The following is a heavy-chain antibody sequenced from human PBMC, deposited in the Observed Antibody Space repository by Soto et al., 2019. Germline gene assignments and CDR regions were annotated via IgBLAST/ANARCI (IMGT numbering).Heavy chain of an antibody. CDR1: GFSFSSYA. V-gene: IGHV3-23*01. CDR3: AKDRGSGRDFDY. D-gene: IGHD3-10*01. Sequence: VQLLESGGDLVQPGGSLRLSCAASGFSFSSYAMSWVRQAPGKGLEWVSGLSGGGGTTYYTDSVKGRFTISRDNSKNTLYLQMNSLSAEDTAVYYCAKDRGSGRDFDYCGQGTMVTVSS. J-gene: IGHJ4*02. CDR2: LSGGGGTT.